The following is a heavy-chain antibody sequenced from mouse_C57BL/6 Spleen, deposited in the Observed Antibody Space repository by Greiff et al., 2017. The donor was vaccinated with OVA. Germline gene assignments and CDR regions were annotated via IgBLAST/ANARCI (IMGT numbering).Heavy chain of an antibody. CDR3: TRNSYYYGSSWFAY. D-gene: IGHD1-1*01. CDR2: IDPETGGT. V-gene: IGHV1-15*01. Sequence: QVQLQQSGAELVRPGASVTLSCKASGYTFTDYEMHWVKQTPVHGLEWIGAIDPETGGTAYNQKFKGKAIMTADKSASTAYMELRSLTSEDSAVYYCTRNSYYYGSSWFAYWGQGTLVTVSA. CDR1: GYTFTDYE. J-gene: IGHJ3*01.